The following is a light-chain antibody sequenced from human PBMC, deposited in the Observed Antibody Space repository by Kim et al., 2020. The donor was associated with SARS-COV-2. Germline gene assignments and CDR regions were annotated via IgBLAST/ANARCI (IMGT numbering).Light chain of an antibody. V-gene: IGKV1-16*02. J-gene: IGKJ1*01. Sequence: DIQLTQSPTSLSASVGDRVTITCRASQGINNYLVWFQQKPVKAPKPLMYGGASEFSSSGSGTHFILTINNLQPEDFATYYCQQYSSYPRTFGQGTKVDIK. CDR1: QGINNY. CDR3: QQYSSYPRT.